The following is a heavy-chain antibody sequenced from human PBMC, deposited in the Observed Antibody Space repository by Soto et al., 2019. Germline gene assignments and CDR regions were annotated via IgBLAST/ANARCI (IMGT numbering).Heavy chain of an antibody. Sequence: EVQLLESGGGLVQRGESLRLSCAASGFAFSSFSMTWVRQAPGKGLEWVSSITGSGANTYYADSVKGRFTISRDTSQSAVYVQINSLRAEDTAVYYCVKHFGTKQYFFESWGQGTLVTVSS. D-gene: IGHD2-8*01. CDR3: VKHFGTKQYFFES. J-gene: IGHJ4*02. CDR2: ITGSGANT. V-gene: IGHV3-23*01. CDR1: GFAFSSFS.